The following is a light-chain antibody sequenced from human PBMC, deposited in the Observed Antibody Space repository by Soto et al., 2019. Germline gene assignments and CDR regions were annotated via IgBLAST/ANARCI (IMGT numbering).Light chain of an antibody. CDR2: DVN. V-gene: IGLV2-11*01. CDR3: CSYAGSSTWV. CDR1: SNDVGGYNY. J-gene: IGLJ3*02. Sequence: QSVLTPPRSVSGSPGQSVTISCTGTSNDVGGYNYVSWYQQHPGKAPKRLISDVNKRPSGVTDRFSGSKSGNTASLIISGLQAEDEADYYCCSYAGSSTWVFGGGTKLAVL.